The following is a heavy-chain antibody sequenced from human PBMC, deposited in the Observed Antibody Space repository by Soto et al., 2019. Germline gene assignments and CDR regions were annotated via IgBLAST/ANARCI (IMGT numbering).Heavy chain of an antibody. D-gene: IGHD6-25*01. V-gene: IGHV4-30-2*01. Sequence: SETLSLTCAVSGGSISSGGYSWSWLRQPPGKGLEWIGYIFHSGSTYYNPSLKSRVTISVDASKNHFSLKLSSVTAADTAVYYCARMWSGYNSHWGQGTLVTVSS. CDR1: GGSISSGGYS. J-gene: IGHJ4*02. CDR3: ARMWSGYNSH. CDR2: IFHSGST.